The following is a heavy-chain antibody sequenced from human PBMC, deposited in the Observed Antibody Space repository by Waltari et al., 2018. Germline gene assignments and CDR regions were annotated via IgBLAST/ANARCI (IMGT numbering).Heavy chain of an antibody. J-gene: IGHJ6*02. CDR2: INHSGST. D-gene: IGHD4-17*01. V-gene: IGHV4-34*01. CDR3: ARARLRLRPRRVEYGMDV. CDR1: GGSFSGYY. Sequence: QVQLQQWGAGLLKPSETLSLTCAVYGGSFSGYYWSWIRQPPGKGLEWIGEINHSGSTNYNPSLKSRVTISVDTSKNQFSLKLSSVTAADTAVYYCARARLRLRPRRVEYGMDVWGQGTTVTVSS.